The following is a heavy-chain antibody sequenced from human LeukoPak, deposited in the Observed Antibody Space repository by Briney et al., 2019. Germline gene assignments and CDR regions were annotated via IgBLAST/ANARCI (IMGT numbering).Heavy chain of an antibody. V-gene: IGHV1-24*01. D-gene: IGHD3-10*01. Sequence: ASVTVSCKVSGYTLTELSMHWVRQAPGKGLEWMGGFDPEDGETIYAQKFQGRVTMTEDTSTDTAYMELSSLRSEDTAVYYCATDIITMVRGVVDYWGQGTLVTVSS. CDR3: ATDIITMVRGVVDY. CDR1: GYTLTELS. J-gene: IGHJ4*02. CDR2: FDPEDGET.